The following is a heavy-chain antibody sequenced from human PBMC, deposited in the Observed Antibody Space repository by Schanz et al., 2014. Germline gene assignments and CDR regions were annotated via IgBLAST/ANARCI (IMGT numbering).Heavy chain of an antibody. CDR3: AKVAPAATYLDS. Sequence: QVQLVESGGGVVQPGRSLRLSCAASGFTFRSYGMHWVRQAPGKGLEWVALISYDGSSKNHADSVQGRFTISRDNAKNSLYLQLSSLQGEDTAVYYCAKVAPAATYLDSWGLGTLVTVSS. J-gene: IGHJ4*02. CDR2: ISYDGSSK. D-gene: IGHD2-2*01. CDR1: GFTFRSYG. V-gene: IGHV3-33*03.